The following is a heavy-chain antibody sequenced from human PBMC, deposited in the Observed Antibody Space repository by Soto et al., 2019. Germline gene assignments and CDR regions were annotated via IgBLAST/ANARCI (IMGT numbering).Heavy chain of an antibody. V-gene: IGHV1-18*01. D-gene: IGHD1-26*01. J-gene: IGHJ3*01. CDR1: GYTFINYG. CDR2: LSAYNGDT. Sequence: QVQLVQSGAEVKKPGASVRVSCKTSGYTFINYGITWVRQAPGQGLEWMGWLSAYNGDTSSSEKLQDRFTMTTDTSTNTVYMDLRSLTSDDTAAYYCARWSAIVGGAEALDVWGQGTMVIVSS. CDR3: ARWSAIVGGAEALDV.